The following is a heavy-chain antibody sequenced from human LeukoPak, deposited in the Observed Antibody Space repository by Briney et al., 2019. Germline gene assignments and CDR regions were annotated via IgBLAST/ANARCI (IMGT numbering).Heavy chain of an antibody. Sequence: SVKVSCKASGGTFSSYAISWVRQAPGQGLEWMGGIIPIFGTANYAQKFQGRVTITADESTSTAYMELSSLRSEDTAVYYCARDRPWVTYAFDIWGQGTMVTVSS. D-gene: IGHD2-21*02. CDR1: GGTFSSYA. CDR2: IIPIFGTA. J-gene: IGHJ3*02. V-gene: IGHV1-69*13. CDR3: ARDRPWVTYAFDI.